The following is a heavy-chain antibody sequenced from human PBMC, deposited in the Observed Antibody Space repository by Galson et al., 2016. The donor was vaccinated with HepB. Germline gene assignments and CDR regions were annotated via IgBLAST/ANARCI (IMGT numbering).Heavy chain of an antibody. D-gene: IGHD3-3*01. CDR1: GFKFDDYT. J-gene: IGHJ4*02. Sequence: SLRLSCAASGFKFDDYTMHWVRQPPGKGLEWVSLVTWDGDDSYYADSVRGRFIVSRDNTKNALFLQMNSLRGEDTAMYYCVKGAGAIFGVIINWFDYWGQGTPVTVSS. CDR2: VTWDGDDS. V-gene: IGHV3-43*01. CDR3: VKGAGAIFGVIINWFDY.